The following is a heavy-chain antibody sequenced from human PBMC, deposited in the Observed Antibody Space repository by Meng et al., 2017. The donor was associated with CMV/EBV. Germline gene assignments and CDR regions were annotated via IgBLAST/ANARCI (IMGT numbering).Heavy chain of an antibody. CDR2: ISWNSGSI. D-gene: IGHD5-12*01. V-gene: IGHV3-9*01. J-gene: IGHJ5*02. CDR3: ARGGFIVATILVVQNWFDP. Sequence: SLKISCAASGFTFDDYAMHWVRQAPGKGLEWVSGISWNSGSIGYADSVKGRFTISRDNAKNSLYLQMNSLRAEDTALYYCARGGFIVATILVVQNWFDPWGQGTLVTVSS. CDR1: GFTFDDYA.